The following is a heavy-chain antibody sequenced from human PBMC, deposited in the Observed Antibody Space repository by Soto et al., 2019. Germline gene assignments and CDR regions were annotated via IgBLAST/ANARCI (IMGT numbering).Heavy chain of an antibody. J-gene: IGHJ5*02. D-gene: IGHD6-13*01. Sequence: ASVKVSCKASGYTLTGYYMHWVRQAPGQGLEWMGWINPNSGGTNYAQKFQGWVTMTRDTSISTAYMELSRLRSDDTAVYYCARGGECSSSWYLYGSGLTNWFDPWGQGTLVTVSS. CDR3: ARGGECSSSWYLYGSGLTNWFDP. CDR1: GYTLTGYY. CDR2: INPNSGGT. V-gene: IGHV1-2*04.